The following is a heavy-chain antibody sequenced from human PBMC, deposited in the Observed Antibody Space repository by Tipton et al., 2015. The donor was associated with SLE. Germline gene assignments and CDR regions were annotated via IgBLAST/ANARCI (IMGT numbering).Heavy chain of an antibody. J-gene: IGHJ4*02. D-gene: IGHD3-22*01. CDR2: ISGSGGST. CDR3: AKDDSSGYYNFDY. V-gene: IGHV3-23*01. CDR1: GGSISSHY. Sequence: LSLTCTVSGGSISSHYWSWVRQAPGKGLEWVSAISGSGGSTYYADSVKGRFTISRDNSKNTLYLQMNSLRAEDTAVYYCAKDDSSGYYNFDYWGQGTLVTVSS.